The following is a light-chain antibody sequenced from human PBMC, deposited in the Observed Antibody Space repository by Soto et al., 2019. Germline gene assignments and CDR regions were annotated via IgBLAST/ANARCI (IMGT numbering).Light chain of an antibody. J-gene: IGLJ2*01. CDR2: STS. CDR3: LLYYGAAHVV. CDR1: TGAVTSGYY. Sequence: QAVVTQEPSLTVSPGGPFTLPFASTTGAVTSGYYPNGFQQKPGQAPRALIYSTSKKHSWTPARFSGSLLGGKAALTLSGVQPEDEAEYYCLLYYGAAHVVFGGGTKLTVL. V-gene: IGLV7-43*01.